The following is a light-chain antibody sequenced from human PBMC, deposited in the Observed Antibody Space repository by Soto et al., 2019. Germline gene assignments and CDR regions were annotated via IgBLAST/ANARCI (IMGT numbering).Light chain of an antibody. CDR2: DVS. V-gene: IGLV2-14*03. CDR1: SSDVDGYNY. Sequence: QSALTQPASVSGSPGQSIGISCTGTSSDVDGYNYVSWYQHHPGKAPKLMIYDVSSRPSGVSNRFSGSKSGNTASLTISGLQAEDEADYYCISYTTISTYVFGTGTKVTVL. CDR3: ISYTTISTYV. J-gene: IGLJ1*01.